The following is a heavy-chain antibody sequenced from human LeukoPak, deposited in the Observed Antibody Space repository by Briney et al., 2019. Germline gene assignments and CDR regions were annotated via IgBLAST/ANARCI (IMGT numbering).Heavy chain of an antibody. D-gene: IGHD2-15*01. V-gene: IGHV1-3*01. CDR2: INAGNGNT. CDR1: GYTFTSYA. Sequence: ASVKVSCKASGYTFTSYAMHWVRQAPGQRLEWMGWINAGNGNTKYSQKFQGRVTITRDTSASTAYMELSSLRSEDTAVYYCARVPYCSGGSCCRYFQHWGQGTLVTVSS. CDR3: ARVPYCSGGSCCRYFQH. J-gene: IGHJ1*01.